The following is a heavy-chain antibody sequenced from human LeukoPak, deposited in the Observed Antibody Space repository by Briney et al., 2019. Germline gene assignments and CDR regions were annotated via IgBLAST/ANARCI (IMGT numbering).Heavy chain of an antibody. CDR3: ARVLSVGGSLDY. V-gene: IGHV4-59*01. Sequence: SETLSLTCTVSGGSISSYYWTWIRQPPGKGLEWLGYIYYSGSTNYNPSLKSRVTISLDTSKNQFSLRLTSVTAADTAVYYCARVLSVGGSLDYWGQGTLVTVSS. D-gene: IGHD1-26*01. J-gene: IGHJ4*02. CDR2: IYYSGST. CDR1: GGSISSYY.